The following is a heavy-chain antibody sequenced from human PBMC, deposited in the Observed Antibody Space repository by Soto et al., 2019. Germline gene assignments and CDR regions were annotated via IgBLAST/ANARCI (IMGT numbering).Heavy chain of an antibody. CDR3: ARVQLASRDAFDI. J-gene: IGHJ3*02. CDR1: GGSISSGDYY. Sequence: KASETLSLTCTVSGGSISSGDYYWSWIRQPPGKGLEWIGYIYYSGSTYYTPSLKSRVIISVDTSKNRFSLKLSSVTAADTAVYYCARVQLASRDAFDIWGQGTMVTVSS. V-gene: IGHV4-30-4*01. CDR2: IYYSGST. D-gene: IGHD6-13*01.